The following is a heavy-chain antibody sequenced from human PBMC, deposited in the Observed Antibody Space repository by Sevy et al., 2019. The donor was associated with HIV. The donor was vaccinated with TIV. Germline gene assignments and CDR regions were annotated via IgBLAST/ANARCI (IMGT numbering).Heavy chain of an antibody. V-gene: IGHV3-48*02. CDR2: ISSSSSTI. Sequence: GGSLRLSCAASGFTFSSYSMNWVRQAPGKGLEWVSYISSSSSTIYYADSVKGRFTISRDNAKNSLYLQMNSLRDEDSAVYYCARDLPRTIIAARPYYYGMGVWGQGTTVTYSS. CDR3: ARDLPRTIIAARPYYYGMGV. J-gene: IGHJ6*02. CDR1: GFTFSSYS. D-gene: IGHD6-6*01.